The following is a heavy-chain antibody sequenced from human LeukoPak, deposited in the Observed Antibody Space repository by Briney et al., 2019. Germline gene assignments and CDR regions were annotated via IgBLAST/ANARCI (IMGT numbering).Heavy chain of an antibody. D-gene: IGHD3-3*01. V-gene: IGHV1-2*02. CDR1: GYSFTANY. CDR3: VRQQMKVRQVWSRHYNFQQGKKGDYHNGMDV. J-gene: IGHJ6*02. CDR2: INPNTGGT. Sequence: ASVKVSCKASGYSFTANYIYWVRQAPGQGLEWMGWINPNTGGTNYAQKFQGRVTMTSDTSTSTAYMELSSLTYDDTAIYYCVRQQMKVRQVWSRHYNFQQGKKGDYHNGMDVWGQGTTVSVSS.